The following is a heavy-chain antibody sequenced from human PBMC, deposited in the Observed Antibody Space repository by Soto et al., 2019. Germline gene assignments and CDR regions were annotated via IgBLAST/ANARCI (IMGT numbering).Heavy chain of an antibody. CDR2: ITPMFGRA. D-gene: IGHD6-6*01. CDR3: AREATHFDYTSSHYGMDV. V-gene: IGHV1-69*01. J-gene: IGHJ6*02. CDR1: GGTFSTHA. Sequence: QVQLVQSGAEVKKPGSSVKVSCEASGGTFSTHAINWVRQAPGQGLEWMGGITPMFGRATYAQKFQGRVWITADESTSTVSMDLSSLRSEDTAVYYCAREATHFDYTSSHYGMDVWGQGTAVTVSS.